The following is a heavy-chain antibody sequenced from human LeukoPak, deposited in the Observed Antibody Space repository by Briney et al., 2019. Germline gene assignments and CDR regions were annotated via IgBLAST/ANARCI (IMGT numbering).Heavy chain of an antibody. CDR1: GGSISSSSYY. Sequence: SETLSLTCTVSGGSISSSSYYWGWLRQPTGKGLEWFGSIYYSGSTYYNPSLKSRVTISVDTSKNQFSLKLSSVTAADTAVYYCASTYCSSTSCYGRPWFDPWGQGTLVTVSS. CDR3: ASTYCSSTSCYGRPWFDP. J-gene: IGHJ5*02. V-gene: IGHV4-39*01. D-gene: IGHD2-2*01. CDR2: IYYSGST.